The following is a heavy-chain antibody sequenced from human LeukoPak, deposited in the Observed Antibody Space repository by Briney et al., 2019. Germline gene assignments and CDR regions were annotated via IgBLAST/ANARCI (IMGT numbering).Heavy chain of an antibody. CDR3: ARGGYYGSGSYYNDSNWFDP. CDR2: IYHSGST. D-gene: IGHD3-10*01. V-gene: IGHV4-4*02. J-gene: IGHJ5*02. CDR1: GGSISSSNW. Sequence: SGTLSLTCAVSGGSISSSNWWSWVRQPPGKGLEWIGEIYHSGSTNYNPSLKSRVTISVDKSKNQFSLKLSSVTAADTAVYYCARGGYYGSGSYYNDSNWFDPWGQGTLVTVSS.